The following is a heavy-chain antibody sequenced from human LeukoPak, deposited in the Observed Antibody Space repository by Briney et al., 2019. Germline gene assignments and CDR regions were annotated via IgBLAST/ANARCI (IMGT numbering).Heavy chain of an antibody. CDR2: IYYSGST. J-gene: IGHJ5*02. CDR1: GGSISSSSYY. CDR3: ARRRDCSSTSCKYNWLDP. Sequence: SETLSLTCTVSGGSISSSSYYWGWIRRPPGKGLEWIGSIYYSGSTYYNPSLKSRVTISVDTSKNQFSLKLSSVTAADKAVYYCARRRDCSSTSCKYNWLDPWGPGTLVTVSS. V-gene: IGHV4-39*01. D-gene: IGHD2-2*01.